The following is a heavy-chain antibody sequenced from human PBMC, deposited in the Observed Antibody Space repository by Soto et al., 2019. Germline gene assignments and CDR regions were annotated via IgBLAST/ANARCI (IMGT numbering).Heavy chain of an antibody. CDR1: GGSFRGYY. CDR3: ARLVHSGWYTDWFDP. D-gene: IGHD6-19*01. J-gene: IGHJ5*02. Sequence: SETLSLTCAVYGGSFRGYYWSWIRQHPGKGLEWIGEINYSGSTNYNPSLKSRVTISVDTSKNQFSLKLSSVTAADTAVYYCARLVHSGWYTDWFDPWGQGTLVTVSS. V-gene: IGHV4-34*01. CDR2: INYSGST.